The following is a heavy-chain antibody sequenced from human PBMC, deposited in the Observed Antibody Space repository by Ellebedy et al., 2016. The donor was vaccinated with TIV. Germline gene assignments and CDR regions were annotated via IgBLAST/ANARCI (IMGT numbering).Heavy chain of an antibody. Sequence: GESLKISXKGSGYSFTSYWIGWVRQMPGKGLEWMGIIYPGDSDTRYSPSFQGQVTISADKSISTAYLQWSSLKASDTAMYYCARHEGYCSSTSCYIGEVDWFDPWGQGTLVTVSS. CDR2: IYPGDSDT. V-gene: IGHV5-51*01. CDR3: ARHEGYCSSTSCYIGEVDWFDP. D-gene: IGHD2-2*02. CDR1: GYSFTSYW. J-gene: IGHJ5*02.